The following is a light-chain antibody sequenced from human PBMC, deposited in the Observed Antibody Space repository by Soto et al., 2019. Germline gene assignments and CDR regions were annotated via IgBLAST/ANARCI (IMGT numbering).Light chain of an antibody. J-gene: IGLJ3*02. CDR3: SSYAGSKVV. CDR1: SSDVGGYNY. V-gene: IGLV2-8*01. CDR2: EVT. Sequence: QSALTQPPSASGSPGQSVIISCTGTSSDVGGYNYVSWYQQHPGKAPKLMIYEVTKRPSGVPDRFSGSKSGNTASLTVSGLQAEDEADYYCSSYAGSKVVFGGGTQLTVL.